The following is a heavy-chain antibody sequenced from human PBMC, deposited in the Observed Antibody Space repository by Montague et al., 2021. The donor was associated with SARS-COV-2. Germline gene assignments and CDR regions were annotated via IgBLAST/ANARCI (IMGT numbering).Heavy chain of an antibody. CDR3: ARDLRITIFGVVIIPGIFDY. V-gene: IGHV3-21*01. J-gene: IGHJ4*02. D-gene: IGHD3-3*01. CDR1: GFTFSSYS. Sequence: SLRLSCAASGFTFSSYSMNRVRQAPGKGLEWVSSISSSSSYIYYADSVKGRFTISRDNAKNSLHLQMNSLRAEDTAVYYCARDLRITIFGVVIIPGIFDYWGQGTLVTVSS. CDR2: ISSSSSYI.